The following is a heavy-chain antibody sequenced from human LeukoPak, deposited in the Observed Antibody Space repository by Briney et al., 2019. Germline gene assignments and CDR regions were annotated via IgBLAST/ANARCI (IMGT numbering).Heavy chain of an antibody. J-gene: IGHJ4*02. D-gene: IGHD1-26*01. V-gene: IGHV1-2*02. CDR2: INPNRGGT. CDR3: ARDLRLPKWAVTPLGY. Sequence: ASVTDSCQASGYTFTDYYMHWVRQAAGQELEWMGWINPNRGGTNYAQKFQGRVTMTRDTSISTAYMELSRLRSDDTAVYYCARDLRLPKWAVTPLGYWGQGTLVTVSS. CDR1: GYTFTDYY.